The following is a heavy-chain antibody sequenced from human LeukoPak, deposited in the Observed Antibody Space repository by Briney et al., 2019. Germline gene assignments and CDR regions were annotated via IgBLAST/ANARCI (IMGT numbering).Heavy chain of an antibody. CDR3: ATGGGWVPSFGVVTHIDV. D-gene: IGHD3-3*01. J-gene: IGHJ6*03. Sequence: GGSLRLSCAASGFTFSGYWMHWVRQGPEKGVELVSRIDNDGHGILYADSVKGRFTTSSNNAKNTPSLKMNSLRFEDTAVYYCATGGGWVPSFGVVTHIDVWGKGTTVTVSS. CDR1: GFTFSGYW. CDR2: IDNDGHGI. V-gene: IGHV3-74*03.